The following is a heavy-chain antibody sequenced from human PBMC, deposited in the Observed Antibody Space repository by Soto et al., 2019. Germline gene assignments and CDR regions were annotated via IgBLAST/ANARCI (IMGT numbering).Heavy chain of an antibody. CDR3: AREGVGATMADAFDI. Sequence: ASVKVSCKASGYTFTGYYMHWVRQAPGQGLEWMGWINPNSGGTNYAQKFQGWATMTRDTSISTAYMELSRLRSDDTAVYYCAREGVGATMADAFDIWGQGTMVTVSS. CDR2: INPNSGGT. CDR1: GYTFTGYY. D-gene: IGHD1-26*01. V-gene: IGHV1-2*04. J-gene: IGHJ3*02.